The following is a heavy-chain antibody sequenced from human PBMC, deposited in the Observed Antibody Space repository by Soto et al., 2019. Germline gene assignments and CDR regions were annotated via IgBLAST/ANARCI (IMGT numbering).Heavy chain of an antibody. CDR1: GGSISSYY. D-gene: IGHD4-4*01. CDR3: ARGYYSNYPPNWFDP. V-gene: IGHV4-59*01. Sequence: SETLSLTCTVSGGSISSYYWSWIRQPPGKGLEWIGYIHYSGSTNYNPSLKSRVTISVDTSKNQFSLKLSSVTAADTAVYYCARGYYSNYPPNWFDPWGQGTLVTGLL. J-gene: IGHJ5*02. CDR2: IHYSGST.